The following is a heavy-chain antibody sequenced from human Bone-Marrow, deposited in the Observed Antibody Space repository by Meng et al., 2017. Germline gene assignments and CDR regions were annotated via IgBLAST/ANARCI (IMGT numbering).Heavy chain of an antibody. J-gene: IGHJ5*02. CDR3: AKGNYDILTGYGNWFDP. CDR2: ISGSGGST. CDR1: GFTFSSYS. V-gene: IGHV3-23*01. Sequence: GGSLRLSCAASGFTFSSYSMNWVRQAPGKGLEWVSAISGSGGSTYYADSVKGRFTISRDNSKNTLYLQMNSLRAEDTAVYYCAKGNYDILTGYGNWFDPWGQGTLVTVSS. D-gene: IGHD3-9*01.